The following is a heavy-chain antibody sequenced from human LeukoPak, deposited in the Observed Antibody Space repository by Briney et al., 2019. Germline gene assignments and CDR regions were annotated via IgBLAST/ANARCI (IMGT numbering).Heavy chain of an antibody. CDR1: GGTFSSYA. CDR2: IIPIFGTA. Sequence: GASVKVSCTASGGTFSSYAISWVRQAPGQGIEWMGGIIPIFGTANYAQKFQGRVTMTRNTSISTAYMELSSLRSEDTAVYYCARGRVPRLWFGESFYYFDYWGQGTLVTVSS. V-gene: IGHV1-69*05. D-gene: IGHD3-10*01. CDR3: ARGRVPRLWFGESFYYFDY. J-gene: IGHJ4*02.